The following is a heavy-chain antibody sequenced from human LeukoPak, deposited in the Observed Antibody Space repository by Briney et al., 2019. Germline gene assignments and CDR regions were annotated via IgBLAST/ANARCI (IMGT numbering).Heavy chain of an antibody. CDR3: ARCEGSGWYEGGY. CDR1: GYTFTSYY. D-gene: IGHD6-19*01. CDR2: INPSGGST. J-gene: IGHJ4*02. V-gene: IGHV1-46*01. Sequence: GASVKVSCKASGYTFTSYYMHWVRQAPGQGIEWMGIINPSGGSTSYAQKLQGRVTMTTDTSTNTAYMELRSLRSDDTAVYYCARCEGSGWYEGGYWGQGTLVTVSS.